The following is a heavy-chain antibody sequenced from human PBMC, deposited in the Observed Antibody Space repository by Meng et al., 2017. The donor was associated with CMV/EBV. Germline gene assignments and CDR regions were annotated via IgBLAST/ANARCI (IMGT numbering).Heavy chain of an antibody. CDR3: ARGYCSSTSCYTSLEYFQH. CDR2: IIPILGIA. D-gene: IGHD2-2*02. J-gene: IGHJ1*01. CDR1: GGTFSSYT. V-gene: IGHV1-69*02. Sequence: SVTVSCKASGGTFSSYTISWVRQAPGQGLEWMGRIIPILGIANYAQKFQGRVTITADKSTSTAYMELSSLISEDTAVYYCARGYCSSTSCYTSLEYFQHWGQGTLVTVSS.